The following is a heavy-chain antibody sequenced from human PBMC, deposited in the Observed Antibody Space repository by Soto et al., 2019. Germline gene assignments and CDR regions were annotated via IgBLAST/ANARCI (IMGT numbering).Heavy chain of an antibody. Sequence: SETLSLTCAVSGGSISSSNWWSWVRQPPGKGLEWIGEVYHSGSTNYNPSLKSRVTISVDKSKNQFSLNLNSVNATDTAVYYSARYSRGAYYYCGMDVWGQGTTVTVSS. CDR3: ARYSRGAYYYCGMDV. V-gene: IGHV4-4*02. CDR2: VYHSGST. CDR1: GGSISSSNW. D-gene: IGHD2-15*01. J-gene: IGHJ6*02.